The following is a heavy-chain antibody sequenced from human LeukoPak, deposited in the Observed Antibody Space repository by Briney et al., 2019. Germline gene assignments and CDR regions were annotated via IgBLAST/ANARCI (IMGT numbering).Heavy chain of an antibody. D-gene: IGHD6-19*01. V-gene: IGHV4-34*01. CDR2: INHSGST. CDR1: GGSFSGYY. J-gene: IGHJ6*03. Sequence: PSETLSLTCAVYGGSFSGYYWSWIRQPPGKGLEWIGEINHSGSTNYNPSLKSRVTISVDTSKNQFSLKLSSVTAADTAVYYCARRPVAAPYYYMDVWGKGTTVTISS. CDR3: ARRPVAAPYYYMDV.